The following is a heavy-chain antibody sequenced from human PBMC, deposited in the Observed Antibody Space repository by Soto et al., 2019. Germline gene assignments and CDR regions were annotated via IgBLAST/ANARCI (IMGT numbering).Heavy chain of an antibody. V-gene: IGHV1-24*01. Sequence: ASVKVSCKVSGYTLIEVSMHWVRQAPGKGLEWIGGFDPDSGEAVYAQEFQGRLTVTEDPSTDTAYMELSSLRSDDTAVYYCATDPIPVFGLARWGQGTPVPSPQ. D-gene: IGHD3-9*01. CDR2: FDPDSGEA. J-gene: IGHJ4*02. CDR1: GYTLIEVS. CDR3: ATDPIPVFGLAR.